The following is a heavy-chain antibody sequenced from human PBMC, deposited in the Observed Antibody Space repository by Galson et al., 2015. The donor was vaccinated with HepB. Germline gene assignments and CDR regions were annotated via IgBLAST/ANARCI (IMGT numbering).Heavy chain of an antibody. D-gene: IGHD3-10*01. CDR3: VRGSWAKILLRGVFHN. V-gene: IGHV3-21*06. J-gene: IGHJ4*02. CDR1: GFTFSSYS. Sequence: SLRLSCAASGFTFSSYSMNWVRQAPGKGLEWLSYISSSGLNIYYADSVKGRFTISRDKAKNSLYLQMNSLTAGDTAVYYCVRGSWAKILLRGVFHNWGQGTLVTVSS. CDR2: ISSSGLNI.